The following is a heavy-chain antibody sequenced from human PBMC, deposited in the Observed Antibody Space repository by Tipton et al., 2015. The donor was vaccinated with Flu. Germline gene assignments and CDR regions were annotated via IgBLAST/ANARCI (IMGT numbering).Heavy chain of an antibody. V-gene: IGHV4-59*01. D-gene: IGHD1-26*01. J-gene: IGHJ4*02. CDR3: ARVGGGSSSIYFDY. CDR1: GGSISSYY. Sequence: TLSLTCTVSGGSISSYYWSWIRQPPGKGLEWIGYIYYSGSTNYNPSLKSRVTISVDTSKNQFSLKLSSVTAADTAVYYCARVGGGSSSIYFDYWGQGTLVTVSS. CDR2: IYYSGST.